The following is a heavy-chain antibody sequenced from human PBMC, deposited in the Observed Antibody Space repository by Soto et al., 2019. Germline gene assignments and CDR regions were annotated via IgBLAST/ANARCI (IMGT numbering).Heavy chain of an antibody. CDR3: AKGDRSSGWL. D-gene: IGHD6-19*01. CDR2: ISGGGGTT. CDR1: GFTFSSYA. Sequence: PWWSLRLSCAASGFTFSSYAMSWFRQAPGKGLEWVSAISGGGGTTYYADSVKGRFTISRDNSKNTLYLQMTSLRAEDTAVYYCAKGDRSSGWLWGQGTLVTVSS. V-gene: IGHV3-23*01. J-gene: IGHJ4*02.